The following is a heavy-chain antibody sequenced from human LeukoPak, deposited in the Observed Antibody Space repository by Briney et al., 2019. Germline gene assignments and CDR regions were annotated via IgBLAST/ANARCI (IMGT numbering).Heavy chain of an antibody. Sequence: PGESLRLSCAASGFTFSDYYMSWIRQAPGKGLEWVSYISSSGSTIYYADSVKGRFTISRDNAKNSLYLQMNSLRAEDTAVYYCASRYYYDMGMDVWGQGTTVTVSS. V-gene: IGHV3-11*01. CDR2: ISSSGSTI. CDR3: ASRYYYDMGMDV. CDR1: GFTFSDYY. J-gene: IGHJ6*02. D-gene: IGHD3-22*01.